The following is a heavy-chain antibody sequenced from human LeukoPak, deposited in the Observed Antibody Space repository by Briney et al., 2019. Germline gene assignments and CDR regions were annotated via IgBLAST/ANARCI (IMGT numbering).Heavy chain of an antibody. CDR1: GYTLTELS. V-gene: IGHV1-24*01. Sequence: ASVKVSCKVSGYTLTELSMHWVRQAPGKGLEWMGGFDPEDGETIYAQKFQGRVTMTEDTSTDTDYMELSSLRSEDTAVYYCATDYPHFTMVRGVINYWGQGTLVTVSS. D-gene: IGHD3-10*01. J-gene: IGHJ4*02. CDR2: FDPEDGET. CDR3: ATDYPHFTMVRGVINY.